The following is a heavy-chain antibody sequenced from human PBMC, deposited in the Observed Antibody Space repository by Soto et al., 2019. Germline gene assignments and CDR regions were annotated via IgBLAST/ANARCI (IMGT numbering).Heavy chain of an antibody. CDR2: ISYDGSNK. V-gene: IGHV3-30-3*01. CDR3: AISRYSSGYLGY. D-gene: IGHD6-19*01. J-gene: IGHJ4*02. Sequence: GGSLRLSCAASGFTFSRYAMHWVRQAPGKGLGWVALISYDGSNKYYADSVKGRFTLSRDNSKNTMYLQMNSLRAKHTAVYYCAISRYSSGYLGYWDQGTLVTVSS. CDR1: GFTFSRYA.